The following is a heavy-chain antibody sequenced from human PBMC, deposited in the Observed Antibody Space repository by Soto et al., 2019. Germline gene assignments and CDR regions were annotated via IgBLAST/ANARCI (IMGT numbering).Heavy chain of an antibody. Sequence: TSETLSLTCSVSGGSISGSYWSWIRQSPGMGLEWLGYVYHTGSTNYSPSLRSRVSISVDTSKNEFSLRLSSVTAADTAVYFCARSVAVPGAHIDYWGQGTQVTVSS. CDR3: ARSVAVPGAHIDY. D-gene: IGHD6-19*01. J-gene: IGHJ4*02. V-gene: IGHV4-59*01. CDR2: VYHTGST. CDR1: GGSISGSY.